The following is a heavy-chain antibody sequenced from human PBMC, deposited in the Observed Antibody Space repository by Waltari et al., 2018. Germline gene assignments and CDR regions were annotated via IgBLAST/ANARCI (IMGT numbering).Heavy chain of an antibody. CDR2: ISAYNGNT. J-gene: IGHJ6*02. CDR1: GYTFTSYG. Sequence: QVQLVQSGAEVKKPGASVKVSCKASGYTFTSYGISWVRQAPGQGLEWMGWISAYNGNTNYAQKLQGRGTMTTDTSTSTAYMVLWSLRSDVTAVYYCARYRYCSGVSFDYYYYFIVVLGHFTTVTVFS. D-gene: IGHD2-15*01. CDR3: ARYRYCSGVSFDYYYYFIVV. V-gene: IGHV1-18*01.